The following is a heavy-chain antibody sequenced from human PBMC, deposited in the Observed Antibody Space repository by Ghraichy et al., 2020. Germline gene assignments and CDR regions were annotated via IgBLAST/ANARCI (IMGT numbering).Heavy chain of an antibody. D-gene: IGHD3-22*01. V-gene: IGHV3-48*02. Sequence: GESLNISCAASGFTFSTYNMNWVRQAPGKGLEWVSYISSSSSTIYYADSVKGRFTISRDNAKNSLYLQMNSLRDEDMAVYYCVRVRTWLTLNSGYWIDYWGQGTLVTVSS. CDR3: VRVRTWLTLNSGYWIDY. J-gene: IGHJ4*02. CDR1: GFTFSTYN. CDR2: ISSSSSTI.